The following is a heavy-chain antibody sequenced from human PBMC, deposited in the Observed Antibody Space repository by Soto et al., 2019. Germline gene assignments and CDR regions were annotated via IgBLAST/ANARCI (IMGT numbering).Heavy chain of an antibody. D-gene: IGHD3-22*01. CDR3: ARDRPYYYDSSGYRAFDP. Sequence: ASVKVSCKASGYTFTSYGISWVRQAPGQGLEWMGWISAYNGNTNYAQKLQGRVTMTTDTSTSTAYMELRSLRSDDTAVYYCARDRPYYYDSSGYRAFDPWGQGTLVTVSS. V-gene: IGHV1-18*01. J-gene: IGHJ5*02. CDR1: GYTFTSYG. CDR2: ISAYNGNT.